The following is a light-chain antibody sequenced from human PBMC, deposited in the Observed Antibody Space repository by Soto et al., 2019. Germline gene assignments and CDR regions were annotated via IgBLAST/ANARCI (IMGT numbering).Light chain of an antibody. V-gene: IGLV2-14*01. J-gene: IGLJ1*01. Sequence: QSALTQPASVSGSPGQSITISCTGTSSDVGGYNYVSWYQQHPGKAPKLMIYEVSNRPSGVSNRFSGSKSGNTASLTISGLQAEDEAKYSCIAYTSSSTPYGFGTGTKLTVL. CDR3: IAYTSSSTPYG. CDR1: SSDVGGYNY. CDR2: EVS.